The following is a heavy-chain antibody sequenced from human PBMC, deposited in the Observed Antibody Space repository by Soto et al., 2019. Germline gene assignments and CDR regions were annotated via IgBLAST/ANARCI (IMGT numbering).Heavy chain of an antibody. Sequence: GGSLRLSCAASGFTFSSYAMHWVRQAPGKGLEWVAVISYDGSNKYYADSVKGRFTISRDNSKNTLYLQMNSLRAEDTAVYYCARDQLLGNRYYYYGMDVWGQGTTVTVSS. D-gene: IGHD7-27*01. V-gene: IGHV3-30-3*01. J-gene: IGHJ6*02. CDR1: GFTFSSYA. CDR3: ARDQLLGNRYYYYGMDV. CDR2: ISYDGSNK.